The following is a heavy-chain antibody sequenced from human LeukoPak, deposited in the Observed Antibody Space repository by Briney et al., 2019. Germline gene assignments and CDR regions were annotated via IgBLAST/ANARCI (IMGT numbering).Heavy chain of an antibody. D-gene: IGHD3-22*01. V-gene: IGHV3-30-3*01. J-gene: IGHJ3*02. CDR2: ISYDGSNK. Sequence: PGGSLRLSCAASGFTFSSYAMHWVRQAPGKGLEWVAVISYDGSNKYYADSVKGRFTISRDNSKNTLYLQMNSLRAEDTAVYYCARSDTMIEDAFDIWGQGTMVTVSS. CDR3: ARSDTMIEDAFDI. CDR1: GFTFSSYA.